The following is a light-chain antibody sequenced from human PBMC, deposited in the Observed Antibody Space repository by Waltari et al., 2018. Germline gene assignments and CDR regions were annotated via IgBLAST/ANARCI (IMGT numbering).Light chain of an antibody. J-gene: IGKJ2*01. CDR3: MQALQTPYT. Sequence: DIVMTQSPLSLPVTPGQPASISCRSSQSLLHSTGKIFFYWYLQKPGQSPQLLIYLGSNRASGVPDRFSGSRSGTDFTLKISRVEAEDVGVYYCMQALQTPYTFGQGTKLEIK. CDR2: LGS. V-gene: IGKV2-28*01. CDR1: QSLLHSTGKIF.